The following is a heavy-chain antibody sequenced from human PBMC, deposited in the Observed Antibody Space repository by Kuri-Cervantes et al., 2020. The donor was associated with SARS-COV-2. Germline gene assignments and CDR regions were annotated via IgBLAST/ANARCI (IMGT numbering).Heavy chain of an antibody. V-gene: IGHV1-18*04. CDR2: ISAYNGNT. Sequence: ASVKVSCKASGYTFTGYYMHWVRQAPGQGLEWMGWISAYNGNTNYAQKLQGRVTMTTDTSTSTAYMELRSLGSDDTAVYYCAREKLRYFDWSKPPTPEYYFDYWGQGTLVTVSS. J-gene: IGHJ4*02. CDR3: AREKLRYFDWSKPPTPEYYFDY. D-gene: IGHD3-9*01. CDR1: GYTFTGYY.